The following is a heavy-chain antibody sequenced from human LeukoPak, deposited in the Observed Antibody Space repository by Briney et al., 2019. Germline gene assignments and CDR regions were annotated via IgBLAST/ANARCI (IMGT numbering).Heavy chain of an antibody. Sequence: AETLSLTCTVSGGSISSSSYYWGWIRQPPGKGLEWIGSIYYSGSTYYNPSLKSRVTISVDTSKNQFSLKLSSVTAADTAVYYCASSDPWGQGTLVTVSS. J-gene: IGHJ5*02. CDR2: IYYSGST. CDR3: ASSDP. CDR1: GGSISSSSYY. V-gene: IGHV4-39*01.